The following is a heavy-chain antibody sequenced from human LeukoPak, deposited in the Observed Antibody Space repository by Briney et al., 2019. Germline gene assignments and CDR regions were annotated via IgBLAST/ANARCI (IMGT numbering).Heavy chain of an antibody. V-gene: IGHV1-2*02. J-gene: IGHJ4*02. CDR2: INPNSGGT. CDR3: ARELGRGYSYGTDY. Sequence: ASVKVSCKASGYTFTGYYMHWVRQAPGQGLEWMGRINPNSGGTNYAQKFQGRVTMTRDTSISTAYMELSRLRSDDTAVYYCARELGRGYSYGTDYWGQGTLVTVSS. D-gene: IGHD5-18*01. CDR1: GYTFTGYY.